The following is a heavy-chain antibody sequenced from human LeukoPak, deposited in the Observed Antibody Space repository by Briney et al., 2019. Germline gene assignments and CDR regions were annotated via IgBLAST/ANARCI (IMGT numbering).Heavy chain of an antibody. J-gene: IGHJ4*02. CDR1: GFTFSNAW. Sequence: GGSLRLSCAASGFTFSNAWVSWARQAPGKGLEWVGRIKRKSDGGTTDYAAPVKGRFTISREDSKNTLYLRMNSLKTEDTAVYYCTTDDGSGSFYNRGLDYWGQGTLVTVSS. CDR2: IKRKSDGGTT. CDR3: TTDDGSGSFYNRGLDY. D-gene: IGHD3-10*01. V-gene: IGHV3-15*01.